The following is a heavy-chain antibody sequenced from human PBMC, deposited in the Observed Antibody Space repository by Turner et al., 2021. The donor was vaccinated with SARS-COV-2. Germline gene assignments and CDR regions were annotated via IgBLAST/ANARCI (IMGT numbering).Heavy chain of an antibody. CDR3: ARDLYYYGMDV. J-gene: IGHJ6*02. V-gene: IGHV3-66*01. Sequence: EVQLVESGGGLVQPGGSLRLSCAASGITVSSNYMSWVRQAPGKGLEGVSVIYSGGSTYYADSVKGRFTISRDNSKNTLYLQMNSLRAEDTAVYYCARDLYYYGMDVWGQGTTVTVSS. CDR2: IYSGGST. CDR1: GITVSSNY.